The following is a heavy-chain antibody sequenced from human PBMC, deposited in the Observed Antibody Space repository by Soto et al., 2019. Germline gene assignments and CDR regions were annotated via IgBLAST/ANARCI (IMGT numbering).Heavy chain of an antibody. CDR1: GFTFSSYS. J-gene: IGHJ6*02. V-gene: IGHV3-21*01. CDR2: ISSSSSYI. Sequence: GGSLRLSCAASGFTFSSYSMNWVRQAPGKGLEWVSSISSSSSYIYYADSVKGRFTISRDNAKNSLYLQMNSLRAEDTAVYYCARDTGVVVAASDDYYYYGMDVWGQGTTVTVS. CDR3: ARDTGVVVAASDDYYYYGMDV. D-gene: IGHD2-15*01.